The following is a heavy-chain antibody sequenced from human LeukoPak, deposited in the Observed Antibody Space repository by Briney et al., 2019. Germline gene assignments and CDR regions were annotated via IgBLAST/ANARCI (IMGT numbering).Heavy chain of an antibody. Sequence: GGSLRLSCAASGFTLSSYSMKWVRQAPGKGLEWLSHITTDSRTTYYADSVKGRFTISRDNAKNSLYLQMNSLRDEDTAVYYCARRSDMDVWGQGTTVTVSS. J-gene: IGHJ6*02. CDR2: ITTDSRTT. CDR3: ARRSDMDV. V-gene: IGHV3-48*02. CDR1: GFTLSSYS.